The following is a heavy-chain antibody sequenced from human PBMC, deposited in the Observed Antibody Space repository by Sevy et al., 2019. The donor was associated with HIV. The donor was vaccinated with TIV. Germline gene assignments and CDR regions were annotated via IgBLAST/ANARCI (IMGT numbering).Heavy chain of an antibody. V-gene: IGHV3-74*01. CDR3: ARDVRRDSYFDY. CDR1: GFTFSSYW. CDR2: INSDGSST. J-gene: IGHJ4*02. D-gene: IGHD3-10*02. Sequence: GGSLRLSCAASGFTFSSYWMHWVRQAPGKGLVWVSRINSDGSSTSYADSVKGRFTISRDNAKNTLYLQMNRLRAEDTAVYYCARDVRRDSYFDYWGQGTLVTVSS.